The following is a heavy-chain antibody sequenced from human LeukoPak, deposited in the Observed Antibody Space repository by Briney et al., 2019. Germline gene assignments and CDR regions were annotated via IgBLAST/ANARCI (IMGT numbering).Heavy chain of an antibody. Sequence: GGSLRLSCAASGFTFSSYGMHWVRQAPGKGLECVAFIQYDGSNKYYTDSVKGRFTISRDNSKNTLYLQMNSLRPEDTAVYYCAKITIFGVGIDYWDQGTLVTVSS. V-gene: IGHV3-30*02. CDR2: IQYDGSNK. D-gene: IGHD3-3*01. CDR3: AKITIFGVGIDY. CDR1: GFTFSSYG. J-gene: IGHJ4*02.